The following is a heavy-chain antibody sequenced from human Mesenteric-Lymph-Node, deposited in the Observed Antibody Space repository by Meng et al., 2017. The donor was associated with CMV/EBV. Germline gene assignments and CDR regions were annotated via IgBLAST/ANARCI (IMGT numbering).Heavy chain of an antibody. D-gene: IGHD4-23*01. J-gene: IGHJ5*02. V-gene: IGHV2-5*02. CDR2: IYWDDDK. CDR1: GFSLSTSGVG. Sequence: FSGFSLSTSGVGVGWIHQPPGKALEWLALIYWDDDKRYSASLKSRLTINKDTSRNQVVLTMTNMEPVDTATYYCVYRRPAGGLSDPWGQGTLVTVSS. CDR3: VYRRPAGGLSDP.